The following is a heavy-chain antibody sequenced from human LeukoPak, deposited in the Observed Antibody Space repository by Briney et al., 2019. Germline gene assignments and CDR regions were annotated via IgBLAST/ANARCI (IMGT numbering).Heavy chain of an antibody. Sequence: GGSLRVSCAASGFTFSTYAMSWVRQAPGKGLEWVSAISGSGGSTYYADSVKGRFTISRDNAKNSLYLQMNSLRAEDTAVYYCARDRAGISEVWGNGTTVTVSS. D-gene: IGHD2-15*01. CDR2: ISGSGGST. V-gene: IGHV3-23*01. CDR1: GFTFSTYA. CDR3: ARDRAGISEV. J-gene: IGHJ6*04.